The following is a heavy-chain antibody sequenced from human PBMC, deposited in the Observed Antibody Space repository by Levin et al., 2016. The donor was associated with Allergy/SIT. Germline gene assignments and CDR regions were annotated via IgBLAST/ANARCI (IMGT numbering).Heavy chain of an antibody. V-gene: IGHV3-30*02. J-gene: IGHJ4*02. D-gene: IGHD4-23*01. CDR1: GFTFSSYA. Sequence: GESLKISCAASGFTFSSYAMHWVRQAPGKGLQWVAFIRYDGSKKNYADSVKGRFTISRDNSKNTLYLQMNSLTTEDTAAYYCAKDPGGEVLPDYWGQGTLVTVSP. CDR2: IRYDGSKK. CDR3: AKDPGGEVLPDY.